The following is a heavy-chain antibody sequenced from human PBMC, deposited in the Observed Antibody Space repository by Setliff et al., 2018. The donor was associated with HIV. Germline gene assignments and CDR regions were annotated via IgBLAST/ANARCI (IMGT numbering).Heavy chain of an antibody. D-gene: IGHD3-22*01. Sequence: PSETLSLTCIVSGGSISSSSYYWGWIRQPPGKGLEWIGTVYYSGSTYYNPSLNSRVTISVDASKNQFSLKLSSVTAADTAVYYCASLPPLYDSSGYYFDYWGQGTLVTVSS. CDR3: ASLPPLYDSSGYYFDY. J-gene: IGHJ4*02. V-gene: IGHV4-39*01. CDR2: VYYSGST. CDR1: GGSISSSSYY.